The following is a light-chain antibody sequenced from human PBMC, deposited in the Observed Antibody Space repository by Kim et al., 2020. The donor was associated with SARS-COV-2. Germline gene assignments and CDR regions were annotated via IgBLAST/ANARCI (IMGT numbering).Light chain of an antibody. CDR3: QSWDADNIV. CDR1: NLGDKY. V-gene: IGLV3-1*01. J-gene: IGLJ2*01. CDR2: EDV. Sequence: SYELTLPPSVSVSPGQTATITCSADNLGDKYVCWYQQKAGQSPVLVIYEDVKRPSGIPARLSGSNSGHTATLTISGTQPMDEADYYCQSWDADNIVFGGGTKLTVL.